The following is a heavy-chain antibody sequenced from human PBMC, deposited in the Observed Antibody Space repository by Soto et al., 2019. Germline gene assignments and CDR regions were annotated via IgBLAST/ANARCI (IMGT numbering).Heavy chain of an antibody. CDR3: ARDIWSGDYKWFES. J-gene: IGHJ5*01. CDR1: VFTFSSYA. CDR2: ISGSGGST. D-gene: IGHD3-3*01. Sequence: PGGSLRLSCAASVFTFSSYAMHLVRQAPGKGLEWVSAISGSGGSTYYADSVKGRFTISRDYSKNTVDLQMNSLRNGETAVYYCARDIWSGDYKWFESWGPGTMVTVSS. V-gene: IGHV3-23*01.